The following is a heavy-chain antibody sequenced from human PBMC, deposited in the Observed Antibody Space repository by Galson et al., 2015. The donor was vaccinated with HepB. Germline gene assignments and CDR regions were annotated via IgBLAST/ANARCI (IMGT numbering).Heavy chain of an antibody. CDR2: IRNDGSNK. D-gene: IGHD3-22*01. Sequence: SLRLSCAASGFTFSSYGMHWVRQARGKGLEWVAFIRNDGSNKYYADSVKGRFTISRDNSKNTLYLQMNSLRAKDTAVYYCAKCQYPRSYSSRYYYTGTNAFDIWGQGTMVTVSS. J-gene: IGHJ3*02. CDR3: AKCQYPRSYSSRYYYTGTNAFDI. V-gene: IGHV3-30*02. CDR1: GFTFSSYG.